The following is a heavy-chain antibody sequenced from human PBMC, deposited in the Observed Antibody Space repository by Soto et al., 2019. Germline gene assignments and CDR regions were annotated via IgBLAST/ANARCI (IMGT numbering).Heavy chain of an antibody. D-gene: IGHD6-19*01. J-gene: IGHJ6*02. CDR3: ARGLGIAVAGTVYYYYGMDV. CDR1: GFTFSSYW. V-gene: IGHV3-74*01. CDR2: INSDGSST. Sequence: EVQLVESGGGLVQPGGSLRLSCAASGFTFSSYWMHWVRQAPGKGLVWVSRINSDGSSTSYADSVKGRFTISRDNAKNTLYLQMNSLRAEDTAVYYCARGLGIAVAGTVYYYYGMDVWGQGTTVTVSS.